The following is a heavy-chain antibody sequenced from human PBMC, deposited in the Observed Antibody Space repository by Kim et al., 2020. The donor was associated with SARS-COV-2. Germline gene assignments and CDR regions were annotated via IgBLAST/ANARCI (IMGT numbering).Heavy chain of an antibody. J-gene: IGHJ4*02. CDR3: ARRGLGYCSGGSCYSGFDY. CDR2: IYYSGST. V-gene: IGHV4-59*08. Sequence: SETLSLTCTVSGGSISSYYWSWIRQPPGKGLEWIGYIYYSGSTNYNPSLKSRVTISVDTSKNQFSLKLSSVTAADTAVDYCARRGLGYCSGGSCYSGFDYWGREPWSPSPQ. D-gene: IGHD2-15*01. CDR1: GGSISSYY.